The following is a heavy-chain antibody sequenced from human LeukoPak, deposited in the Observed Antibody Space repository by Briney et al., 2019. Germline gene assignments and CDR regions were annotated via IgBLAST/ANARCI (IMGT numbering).Heavy chain of an antibody. CDR3: ARLRFYDSTGYSPGHYMDV. V-gene: IGHV4-4*07. Sequence: PSETLSLTCTVSGGPIYSYYWSWIRRTAGKGLEWIGRLYPGVSPNYNPSLKSRLTMSVDTSKKQFALKLNTVTAADTAVYYCARLRFYDSTGYSPGHYMDVWGKGTTVTVSS. J-gene: IGHJ6*03. D-gene: IGHD3-22*01. CDR1: GGPIYSYY. CDR2: LYPGVSP.